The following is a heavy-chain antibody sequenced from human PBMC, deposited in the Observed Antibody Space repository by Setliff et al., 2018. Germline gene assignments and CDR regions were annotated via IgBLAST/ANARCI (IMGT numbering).Heavy chain of an antibody. CDR2: INHSGST. V-gene: IGHV4-61*01. CDR3: ARDTGAQWLIAFDI. J-gene: IGHJ3*02. D-gene: IGHD6-19*01. CDR1: GASPSSGTYY. Sequence: SETLSLTCTVSGASPSSGTYYWGWIRQPPGKGLEWIGEINHSGSTNYNPSLKSRVTISVDTSKNQFSLKLSSVTAADTAVYYCARDTGAQWLIAFDIWGQGTMVTVSS.